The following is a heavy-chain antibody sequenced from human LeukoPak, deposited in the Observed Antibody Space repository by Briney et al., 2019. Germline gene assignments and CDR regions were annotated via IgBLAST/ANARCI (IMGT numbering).Heavy chain of an antibody. CDR3: AKGGYDYVWGSYRPQYYFDY. CDR1: GFTVSSNY. J-gene: IGHJ4*02. CDR2: ISGSGGST. D-gene: IGHD3-16*02. Sequence: GGSLRLSCAASGFTVSSNYMSWVRQAPGKGLEWVSAISGSGGSTYYADSVKGRFTISRDNSKNTLYLQMNSLRAEDTAVYYCAKGGYDYVWGSYRPQYYFDYWGQGTLVTVSS. V-gene: IGHV3-23*01.